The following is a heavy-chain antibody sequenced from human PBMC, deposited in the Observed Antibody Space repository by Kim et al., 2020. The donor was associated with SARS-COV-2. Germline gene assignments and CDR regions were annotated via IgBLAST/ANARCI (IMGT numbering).Heavy chain of an antibody. V-gene: IGHV3-21*01. CDR1: GFTFSSYS. D-gene: IGHD1-1*01. CDR3: ARDDQLGHFDY. CDR2: ISSSSSYI. Sequence: GGSLILSCAASGFTFSSYSMNWVRQAPGKGLEWVSSISSSSSYIYYADSVKGRFTISRVNAKNSLYLQMNSLRAEDTAVYYCARDDQLGHFDYWGQGTLVTVSS. J-gene: IGHJ4*02.